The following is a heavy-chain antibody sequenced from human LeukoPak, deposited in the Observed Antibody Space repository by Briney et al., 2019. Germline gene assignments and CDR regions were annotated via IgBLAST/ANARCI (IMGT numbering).Heavy chain of an antibody. V-gene: IGHV1-18*01. J-gene: IGHJ6*04. CDR3: ARDHGDIVVVPAAMPQFWDV. D-gene: IGHD2-2*01. CDR1: GYTFTSYG. Sequence: ASVKVSCKASGYTFTSYGISWVRQAPGQGLEWMGWISAYNGNTNYAQKLQGRVTMTTDTSTSTAYMELRSLRSDDTAMYYCARDHGDIVVVPAAMPQFWDVWGKGTTVTVSS. CDR2: ISAYNGNT.